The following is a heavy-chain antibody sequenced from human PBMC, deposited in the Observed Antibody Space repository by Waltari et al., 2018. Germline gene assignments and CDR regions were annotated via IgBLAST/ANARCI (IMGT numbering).Heavy chain of an antibody. J-gene: IGHJ3*01. D-gene: IGHD5-12*01. Sequence: QLQLQESGPSLVRPSETPSPRCRVSGVSITSNSRDWAGIRQAPGQGVEWIGTVSYSGTTYISPSLKSRVSVSRDTSKNQVSLILGSVTSADMAVYYCATYIGASVGTAAFDVWGQGTMVTVSS. CDR3: ATYIGASVGTAAFDV. CDR2: VSYSGTT. V-gene: IGHV4-39*05. CDR1: GVSITSNSRD.